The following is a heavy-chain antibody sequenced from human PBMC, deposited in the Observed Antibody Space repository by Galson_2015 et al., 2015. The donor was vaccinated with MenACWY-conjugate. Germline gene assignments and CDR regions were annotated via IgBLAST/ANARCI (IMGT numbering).Heavy chain of an antibody. CDR1: GGSISSSSYS. Sequence: ETLSLTCTVSGGSISSSSYSWGWIRQPPGKGLEWIGIIHYSGDTDYNPSLKSRLTISVDTSNSLFSLKLRSVTAADTAVYNCARLVLAGDYYFDYWGQGILVTVSS. CDR2: IHYSGDT. J-gene: IGHJ4*02. V-gene: IGHV4-39*01. CDR3: ARLVLAGDYYFDY. D-gene: IGHD7-27*01.